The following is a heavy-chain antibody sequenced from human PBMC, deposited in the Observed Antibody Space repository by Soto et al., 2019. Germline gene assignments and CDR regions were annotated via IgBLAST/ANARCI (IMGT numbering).Heavy chain of an antibody. Sequence: GGSLRLSCAASGFTFSSYGMNWVRQAPGKGLEWVAVISYDGSNKYYADSVKGRFTISRDNSKNTLYQQMNSLRAEDTAVYYCAKETIPGYWGQGTLVTVSS. D-gene: IGHD1-1*01. CDR3: AKETIPGY. V-gene: IGHV3-30*18. CDR2: ISYDGSNK. CDR1: GFTFSSYG. J-gene: IGHJ4*02.